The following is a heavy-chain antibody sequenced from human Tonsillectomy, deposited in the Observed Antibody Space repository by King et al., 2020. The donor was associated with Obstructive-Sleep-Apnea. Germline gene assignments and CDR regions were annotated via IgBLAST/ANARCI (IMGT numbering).Heavy chain of an antibody. Sequence: QLVQSGAEVKKPGSSVKVSCKASGGTFSSYAISWVRQAPGQGLEWMGGIIPILGIANYAQKFQGRVTITADKSTSTAYMELSSLRSEDTAVYYCARDREDFGVVIYYYYGMDVWGQGTTVTVSS. CDR3: ARDREDFGVVIYYYYGMDV. J-gene: IGHJ6*02. CDR1: GGTFSSYA. V-gene: IGHV1-69*04. CDR2: IIPILGIA. D-gene: IGHD3-3*01.